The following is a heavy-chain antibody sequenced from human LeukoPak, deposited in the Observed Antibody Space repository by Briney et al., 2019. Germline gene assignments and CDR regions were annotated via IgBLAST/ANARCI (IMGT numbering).Heavy chain of an antibody. CDR3: ARDQYYGSGKENWFDP. CDR1: GFTFSNAW. CDR2: ISSSGSTI. Sequence: GGSLRLSCAASGFTFSNAWMSWVRKAPGKGLEWVSYISSSGSTIYYADSVKGRFTISRDNAKNSLYLQMNSLRAEDTAVYYCARDQYYGSGKENWFDPWGQGTLVTVSS. D-gene: IGHD3-10*01. V-gene: IGHV3-11*04. J-gene: IGHJ5*02.